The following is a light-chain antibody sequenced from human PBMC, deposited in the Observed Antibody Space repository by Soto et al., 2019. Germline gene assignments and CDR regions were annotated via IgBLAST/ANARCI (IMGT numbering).Light chain of an antibody. CDR3: ISYTSSSTWV. V-gene: IGLV2-14*01. Sequence: QSVLTQPAFVSGSPGQSITISCTGTSSDIGGYNYVSWYQQHPGKVPKLMIYEVSNRPSGVSDRFSGSRSGNTASLTISGLQAEDESDYYCISYTSSSTWVFGGGTKLTVL. J-gene: IGLJ3*02. CDR1: SSDIGGYNY. CDR2: EVS.